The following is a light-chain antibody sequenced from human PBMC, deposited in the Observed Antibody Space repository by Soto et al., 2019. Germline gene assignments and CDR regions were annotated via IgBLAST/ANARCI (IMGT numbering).Light chain of an antibody. J-gene: IGKJ3*01. V-gene: IGKV3-20*01. CDR1: QSVSSSY. CDR3: QQYGWPFT. Sequence: EIVLTQSPGTLSLSPGERATLSCRASQSVSSSYLAWYQQKPGQAPRLLIYGASSRATGIPDRFSGSGSGTDFTLTISRLEPEDFAVYYCQQYGWPFTFGPGTKVDIK. CDR2: GAS.